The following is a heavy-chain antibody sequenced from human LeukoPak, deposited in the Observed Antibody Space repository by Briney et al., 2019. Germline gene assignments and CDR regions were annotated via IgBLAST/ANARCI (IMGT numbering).Heavy chain of an antibody. CDR3: ARPTVTYFDY. CDR1: GGSLSGYY. D-gene: IGHD4-17*01. CDR2: INHSGST. Sequence: PSETLSLTCAVYGGSLSGYYWSWIRQPPGKGLEWIGEINHSGSTNYNPSLKSRVTISVDTSKNQFSLKLSSVTAADTAVYYCARPTVTYFDYWGQGTLVTVSS. J-gene: IGHJ4*02. V-gene: IGHV4-34*01.